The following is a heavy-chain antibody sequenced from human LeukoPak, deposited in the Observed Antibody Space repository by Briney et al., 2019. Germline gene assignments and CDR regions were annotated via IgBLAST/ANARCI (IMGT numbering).Heavy chain of an antibody. CDR1: GFTFSNAW. J-gene: IGHJ4*02. V-gene: IGHV3-15*01. CDR3: TTDPTPTVVTDY. Sequence: GGSLRLSCAASGFTFSNAWMSWVRQAPGKGLEWVGRIKSKTDGGTTDYAAPVKGRFTISRDDSKNTLYLQMNSLKTEDTAVYYCTTDPTPTVVTDYWGQGTLVTVSS. D-gene: IGHD4-23*01. CDR2: IKSKTDGGTT.